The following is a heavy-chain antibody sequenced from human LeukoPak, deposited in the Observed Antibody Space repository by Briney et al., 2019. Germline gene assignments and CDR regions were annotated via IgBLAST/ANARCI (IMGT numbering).Heavy chain of an antibody. V-gene: IGHV4-59*01. D-gene: IGHD2-21*02. Sequence: PSETLSLTCTVSGGSISSYYWSLIRQPPGKGLERIGYIYYSGSTNYNPSLKSRVTISVDTSKNHFSLKLSSVTAADTAVYYCARVVVTAVGYNAFDIWGQGTMVTVSS. CDR1: GGSISSYY. CDR3: ARVVVTAVGYNAFDI. CDR2: IYYSGST. J-gene: IGHJ3*02.